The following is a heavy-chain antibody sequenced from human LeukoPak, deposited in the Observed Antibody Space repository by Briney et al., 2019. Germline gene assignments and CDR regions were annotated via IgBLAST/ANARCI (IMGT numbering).Heavy chain of an antibody. Sequence: SQTLSLTCDISGDSVSRNSASWNWVRQSPSRGLEWLGRTYYTSKWNTDYAVSVKSRIVVNPDTSKNQFSLQLNSVASEDTAVYYCARGRASAFDVWGQGTMVTVSS. CDR2: TYYTSKWNT. J-gene: IGHJ3*01. CDR3: ARGRASAFDV. V-gene: IGHV6-1*01. CDR1: GDSVSRNSAS. D-gene: IGHD6-25*01.